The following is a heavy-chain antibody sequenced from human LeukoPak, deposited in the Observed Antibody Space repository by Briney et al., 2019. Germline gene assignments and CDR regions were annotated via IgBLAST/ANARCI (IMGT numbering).Heavy chain of an antibody. CDR2: IYFSGST. D-gene: IGHD3/OR15-3a*01. V-gene: IGHV4-39*01. Sequence: SETLSLTCTVSGGPISSSPYWWSWIRQPPGKGLEWIGTIYFSGSTFYHPSLEGRVSISADRSKNQFSLKLASVTAADTAVYYCARRAYGTGFDYWGQGTVVTVSS. J-gene: IGHJ4*02. CDR3: ARRAYGTGFDY. CDR1: GGPISSSPYW.